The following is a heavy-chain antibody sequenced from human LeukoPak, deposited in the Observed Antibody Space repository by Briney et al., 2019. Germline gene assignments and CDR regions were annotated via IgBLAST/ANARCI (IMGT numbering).Heavy chain of an antibody. Sequence: SSETLSLTCTVSGGSIRSYYWSWIRQPPGKGLEWIGYIYFSGSTSYNPSLKSRVTISVDRSKNQFSLKLSSVIAADTAVYYCARDQVRGSHGHGILDYWGQGTLVTVSS. CDR3: ARDQVRGSHGHGILDY. CDR2: IYFSGST. V-gene: IGHV4-59*01. D-gene: IGHD1-26*01. CDR1: GGSIRSYY. J-gene: IGHJ4*02.